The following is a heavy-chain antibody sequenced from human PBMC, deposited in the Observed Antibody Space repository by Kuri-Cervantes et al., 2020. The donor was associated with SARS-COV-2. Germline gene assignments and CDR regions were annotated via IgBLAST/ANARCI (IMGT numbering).Heavy chain of an antibody. Sequence: SVKVSCKASGGTFSSYAISWVRQAPGQGLEWMGGIIPIFGTANYAQKFQGRVTITADKSTSTAYMELSSLRSEDTAVYYCARLVRGVRSWFDPWGQGTLVTVYS. CDR3: ARLVRGVRSWFDP. J-gene: IGHJ5*02. CDR1: GGTFSSYA. D-gene: IGHD3-10*01. CDR2: IIPIFGTA. V-gene: IGHV1-69*06.